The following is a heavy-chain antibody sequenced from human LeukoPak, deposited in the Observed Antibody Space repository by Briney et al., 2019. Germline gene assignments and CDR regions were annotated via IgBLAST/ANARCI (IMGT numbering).Heavy chain of an antibody. J-gene: IGHJ1*01. CDR1: GFTFSSHW. CDR3: AKEGVEMATIGYFQH. CDR2: LKSDGRST. Sequence: GGSLRLSCAASGFTFSSHWMHWVRQAPGKGLVWVSRLKSDGRSTSYADSVKGRFTISRDNAKNTLYLQMNSLRAEDTAVYYCAKEGVEMATIGYFQHWGQGTLVTVSS. D-gene: IGHD5-24*01. V-gene: IGHV3-74*01.